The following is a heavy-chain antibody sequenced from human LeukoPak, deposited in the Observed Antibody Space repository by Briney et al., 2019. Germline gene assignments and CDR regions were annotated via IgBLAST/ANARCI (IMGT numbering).Heavy chain of an antibody. Sequence: SETLSLTCTVSGGSISSSSTYYWGWIRQPPGEGLEWIGNIYYSGSTYYNPSLKSRVTISVDTSKNQFSLDLSSMTAADTSVYFCARGYDYSGTSPFDYWGQGTLVTVSS. D-gene: IGHD4-23*01. J-gene: IGHJ4*02. CDR2: IYYSGST. CDR3: ARGYDYSGTSPFDY. V-gene: IGHV4-39*01. CDR1: GGSISSSSTYY.